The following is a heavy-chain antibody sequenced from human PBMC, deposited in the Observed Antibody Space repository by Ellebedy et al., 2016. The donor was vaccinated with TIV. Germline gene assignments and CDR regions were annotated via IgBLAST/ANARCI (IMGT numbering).Heavy chain of an antibody. J-gene: IGHJ4*02. D-gene: IGHD6-13*01. Sequence: GGSLSLSCAASGFTVSNTYMGWVRQAPGKGLDWVSVIYSGGSTYYVDSVKGRFIISRDNSKNTLFLQMNSLRAEDTAVYYCVTPGGYVGGFDQWGQGTLVIVSS. CDR2: IYSGGST. CDR1: GFTVSNTY. V-gene: IGHV3-53*01. CDR3: VTPGGYVGGFDQ.